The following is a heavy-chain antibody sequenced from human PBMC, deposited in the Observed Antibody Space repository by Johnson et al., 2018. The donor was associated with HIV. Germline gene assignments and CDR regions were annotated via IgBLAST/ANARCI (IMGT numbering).Heavy chain of an antibody. CDR2: ISYDGSNE. D-gene: IGHD6-13*01. V-gene: IGHV3-30*18. Sequence: VQLVESGGGVVQPGRSLRLSCAASGFTFSSYGMHWVRQAPGKGLEWVAVISYDGSNEYYADSVKGRFTISRDNSKNTLYLQMNTLRVEDTAVYYCAKDGGSSWSAFDIWGQGTMVTVSS. CDR3: AKDGGSSWSAFDI. J-gene: IGHJ3*02. CDR1: GFTFSSYG.